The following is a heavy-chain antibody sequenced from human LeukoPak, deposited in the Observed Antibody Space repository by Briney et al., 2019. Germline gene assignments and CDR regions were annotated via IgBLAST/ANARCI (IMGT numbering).Heavy chain of an antibody. CDR3: ARETGGYDSSLYYYYNGMDV. V-gene: IGHV3-7*01. Sequence: GGSLRLSCAASGFTFSSYWMSWVRQAPGKGLEWVANIKQDGSEKYYVDSVKGRFTISRDNAKNPLYLQMNSLRAEDTAVYYCARETGGYDSSLYYYYNGMDVWGQGTTVTVSS. CDR1: GFTFSSYW. CDR2: IKQDGSEK. D-gene: IGHD5-12*01. J-gene: IGHJ6*02.